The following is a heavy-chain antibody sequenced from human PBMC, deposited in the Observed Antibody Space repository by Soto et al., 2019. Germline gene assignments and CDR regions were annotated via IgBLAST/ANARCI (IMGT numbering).Heavy chain of an antibody. CDR3: ASHCSGGSCSHVSLDY. J-gene: IGHJ4*02. CDR2: ISSSGSTI. Sequence: PGGSLRLSCAASGFTFSSYEMNWVRQAPGKGLEWVSYISSSGSTIYYADSVKGRFTISRDNAKNSLYLQMNSLRAEDTAVYCCASHCSGGSCSHVSLDYWGQGTLVTVSS. D-gene: IGHD2-15*01. V-gene: IGHV3-48*03. CDR1: GFTFSSYE.